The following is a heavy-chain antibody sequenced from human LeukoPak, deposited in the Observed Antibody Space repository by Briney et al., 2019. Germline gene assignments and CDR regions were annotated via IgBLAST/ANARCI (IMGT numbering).Heavy chain of an antibody. J-gene: IGHJ6*03. CDR2: ISSSGSTI. V-gene: IGHV3-48*03. D-gene: IGHD3-10*01. CDR1: GFTFSNYE. Sequence: PGGSLRLSCAVSGFTFSNYEMNWVRQAPGKGLEWLSYISSSGSTIFYADSVKGRFTISRDDAKNSLYLQMNSLRAEDTAVYYCARDSVYFYYYMDVWGKRTTVTVSS. CDR3: ARDSVYFYYYMDV.